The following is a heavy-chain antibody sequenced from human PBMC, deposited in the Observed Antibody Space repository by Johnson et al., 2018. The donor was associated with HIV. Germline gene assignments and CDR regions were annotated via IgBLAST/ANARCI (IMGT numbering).Heavy chain of an antibody. CDR2: ISFDGTTK. D-gene: IGHD6-13*01. J-gene: IGHJ3*02. Sequence: QEQLVVSGGGVVQPGTSMRLSCVVSGLNFSDYSMHWVRQTPGKGLELVAVISFDGTTKYYADSVKGRFTISRDSSWTPMYLQMKGLRPDDTAVYFCAKDLQQPQRGEHALAQDAFDIWGQGTMVTVSS. V-gene: IGHV3-30*04. CDR1: GLNFSDYS. CDR3: AKDLQQPQRGEHALAQDAFDI.